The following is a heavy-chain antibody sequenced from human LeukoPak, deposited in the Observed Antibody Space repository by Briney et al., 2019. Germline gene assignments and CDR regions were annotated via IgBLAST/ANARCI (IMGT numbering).Heavy chain of an antibody. Sequence: PGGSLRLSCAASGFTFSSYWMHWVRQAPGKGLVWVSRINSDGSSTTYADSVKGRFTISKDNAKNTVYLQMNSLRAEDTAVYYCARDLYSDISAYYQSLDYWGQGTLVTVSS. D-gene: IGHD3-22*01. CDR2: INSDGSST. V-gene: IGHV3-74*01. CDR3: ARDLYSDISAYYQSLDY. J-gene: IGHJ4*02. CDR1: GFTFSSYW.